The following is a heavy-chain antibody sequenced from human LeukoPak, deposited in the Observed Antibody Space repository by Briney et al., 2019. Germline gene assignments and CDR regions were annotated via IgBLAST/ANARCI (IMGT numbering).Heavy chain of an antibody. CDR3: ARDQRGYSYVDY. CDR2: IKQYGSEK. J-gene: IGHJ4*03. Sequence: GGSLRLSCAASGFTFSSYWMSWVRQAPGKGLEGVANIKQYGSEKYYVDSVKGRFTISRDNAKNSLYLQMNSLRAEDTAVYYCARDQRGYSYVDYWGQGTLVTVSS. CDR1: GFTFSSYW. D-gene: IGHD5-18*01. V-gene: IGHV3-7*01.